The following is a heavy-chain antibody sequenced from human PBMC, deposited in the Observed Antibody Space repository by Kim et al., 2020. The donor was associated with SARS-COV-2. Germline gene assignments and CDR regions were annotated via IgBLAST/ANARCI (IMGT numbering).Heavy chain of an antibody. Sequence: SETLSLTCTVSGGSIISYYWSWIRQPPGKGLEWIGYIYYSGSTNYNPSLKSRVTISIDTSKNQFSLKLSSVTAADTAVYYCAREGYYDSSGYYHHDAF. D-gene: IGHD3-22*01. J-gene: IGHJ3*01. CDR1: GGSIISYY. CDR3: AREGYYDSSGYYHHDAF. CDR2: IYYSGST. V-gene: IGHV4-59*01.